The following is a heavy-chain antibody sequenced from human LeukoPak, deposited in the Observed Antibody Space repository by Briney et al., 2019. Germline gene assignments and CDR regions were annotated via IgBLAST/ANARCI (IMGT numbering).Heavy chain of an antibody. CDR1: GFXFSRYW. V-gene: IGHV3-74*01. Sequence: PGGSLRLSCAASGFXFSRYWIHWVRQAPGKGLVWVSGVNSDGSDTNYADSVKGRFTISRDNAENTLYLQVNSLRAEDTAVYYCARGLSASCFDTWGQGTLVTVSS. J-gene: IGHJ5*02. CDR2: VNSDGSDT. CDR3: ARGLSASCFDT.